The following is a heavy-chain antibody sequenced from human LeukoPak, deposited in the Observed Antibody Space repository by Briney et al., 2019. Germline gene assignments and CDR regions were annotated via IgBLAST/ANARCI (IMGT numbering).Heavy chain of an antibody. J-gene: IGHJ4*02. V-gene: IGHV1-18*01. CDR3: AREENYYDSSGIDY. CDR2: ISANNGIT. Sequence: GASVKVSCKASGYTFTTYGISWVRRAPGQGLEWMGWISANNGITNYAQRLQGRVTMTTDTSTRTAYMELRSLRSDDTAVYYCAREENYYDSSGIDYWGQGTLVTVSS. CDR1: GYTFTTYG. D-gene: IGHD3-22*01.